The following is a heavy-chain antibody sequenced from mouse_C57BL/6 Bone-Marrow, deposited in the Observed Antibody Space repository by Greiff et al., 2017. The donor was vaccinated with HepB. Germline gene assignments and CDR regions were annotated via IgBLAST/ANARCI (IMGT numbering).Heavy chain of an antibody. D-gene: IGHD2-1*01. CDR1: GYAFSSSW. CDR3: ARGTYGNN. J-gene: IGHJ2*01. V-gene: IGHV1-82*01. CDR2: IYPGDGDT. Sequence: VQVVESGPELVKPGASVKISCKASGYAFSSSWMNWVKQRPGKGLEWIGRIYPGDGDTNYNGKFKGKATLTADKSSSTAYMQLSSLTSEDSAVYFCARGTYGNNWGQGTTLTVSS.